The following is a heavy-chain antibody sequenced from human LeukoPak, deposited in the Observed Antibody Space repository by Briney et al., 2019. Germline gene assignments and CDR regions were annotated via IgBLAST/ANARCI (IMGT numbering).Heavy chain of an antibody. D-gene: IGHD2-2*01. J-gene: IGHJ4*02. Sequence: GRSLILSCAASGFTFSSYWMSWVRQAPGKGLEWVANIKQDGSEKYYVDSVKGRFTISRDNAKNSLYLQMNSLRAEDTAVYYCARQNYCSSTSCYAFDYWGQGTLVTVSS. CDR3: ARQNYCSSTSCYAFDY. CDR2: IKQDGSEK. CDR1: GFTFSSYW. V-gene: IGHV3-7*01.